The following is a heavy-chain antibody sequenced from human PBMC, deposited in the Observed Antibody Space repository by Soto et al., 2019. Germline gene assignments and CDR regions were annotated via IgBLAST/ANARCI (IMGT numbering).Heavy chain of an antibody. CDR2: INHSGST. CDR1: GRSFSGYY. J-gene: IGHJ4*02. Sequence: QVQLQQWGAGLLKPSETLSLTCAVYGRSFSGYYWSWIRQPPGKGLEWIGEINHSGSTNYNPSLKSRVTISVDTSKNQFSLKLSSVTAADTAVYYCARRYPGIAAASPNFDYWGQGTLVTVSS. D-gene: IGHD6-13*01. CDR3: ARRYPGIAAASPNFDY. V-gene: IGHV4-34*01.